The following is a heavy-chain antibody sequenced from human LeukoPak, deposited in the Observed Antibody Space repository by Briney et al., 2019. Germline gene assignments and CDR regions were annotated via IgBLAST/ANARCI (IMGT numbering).Heavy chain of an antibody. CDR3: ARPRDGYNFGAFVM. CDR2: IFYSGTI. CDR1: GGSINNHY. D-gene: IGHD5-24*01. V-gene: IGHV4-59*08. Sequence: SETLSPTCTVSGGSINNHYWSWIRQPPGKGLEWVGSIFYSGTINYNPSLKSRVTISADTSKNQFSLKLTSMTAADTAVYYCARPRDGYNFGAFVMWGQGTLVTVSS. J-gene: IGHJ3*02.